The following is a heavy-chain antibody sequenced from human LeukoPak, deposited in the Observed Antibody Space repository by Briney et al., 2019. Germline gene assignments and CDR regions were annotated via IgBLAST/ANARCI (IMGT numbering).Heavy chain of an antibody. D-gene: IGHD2-2*01. J-gene: IGHJ6*03. CDR3: ARVPIVVVPAAQTMGYYYYMDV. CDR1: GGTFSSYA. V-gene: IGHV1-69*05. Sequence: SVKVSCKASGGTFSSYAISWVRQAPGQGLEWMGGIIPIFGTANYAQKFQGRVTITTDESTSTAYMELSSLRSEDTAVYYCARVPIVVVPAAQTMGYYYYMDVWGKGTTVTVSS. CDR2: IIPIFGTA.